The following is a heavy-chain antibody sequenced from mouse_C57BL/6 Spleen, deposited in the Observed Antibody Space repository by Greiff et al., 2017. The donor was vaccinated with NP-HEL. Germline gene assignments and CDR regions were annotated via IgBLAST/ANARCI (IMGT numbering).Heavy chain of an antibody. J-gene: IGHJ4*01. CDR1: GFTFSDYG. CDR2: ISSGSSTI. V-gene: IGHV5-17*01. Sequence: EVHLVESGGGLVKPGGSLKLSCAASGFTFSDYGMHWVRQAPEKGLEWVAYISSGSSTIYYADTVKGRFTISRDNAKNTLFLQMTSLRSEDTAMYYCAIVYDYLYAMDYWGQGTSVTVSS. CDR3: AIVYDYLYAMDY. D-gene: IGHD2-4*01.